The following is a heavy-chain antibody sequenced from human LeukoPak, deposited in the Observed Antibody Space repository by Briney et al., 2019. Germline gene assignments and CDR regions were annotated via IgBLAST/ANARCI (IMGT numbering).Heavy chain of an antibody. Sequence: SETLSLTCAVYGGSFSGYYWSWIRQPPGKGLEWIGEINHSGSTNYNPSLKSRVTISLDTSKNQFSLKLSSVTAADTAVYYCARGKPVLLWFGDKGWFDPWGQGTLVTVSS. CDR3: ARGKPVLLWFGDKGWFDP. D-gene: IGHD3-10*01. CDR1: GGSFSGYY. J-gene: IGHJ5*02. V-gene: IGHV4-34*01. CDR2: INHSGST.